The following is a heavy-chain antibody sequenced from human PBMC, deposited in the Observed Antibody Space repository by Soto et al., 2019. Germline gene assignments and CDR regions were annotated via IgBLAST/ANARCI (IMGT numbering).Heavy chain of an antibody. CDR3: AREYSSGWLGDYGYGMDV. Sequence: AASVKVSCKASGYTFTSYGISWVRQAPGQGLEWMGWISAYNGNTNYAQKLQGRVTMTTDTSTSTAYMELRSLRSDDTAVYYCAREYSSGWLGDYGYGMDVWGQGTTVTVSS. CDR1: GYTFTSYG. V-gene: IGHV1-18*04. D-gene: IGHD6-19*01. J-gene: IGHJ6*02. CDR2: ISAYNGNT.